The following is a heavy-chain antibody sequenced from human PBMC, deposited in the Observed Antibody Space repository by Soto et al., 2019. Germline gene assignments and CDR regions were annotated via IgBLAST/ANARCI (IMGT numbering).Heavy chain of an antibody. J-gene: IGHJ4*02. Sequence: SVKVSCKASGGTFSSYTISWVRQATGQGLEWMGRIIPILGIANYAQKFQGRVTITADKSTSTAYMELSSLRSEDTAVDYCARRNDSREHPLDYWGQGTLVTDSS. CDR1: GGTFSSYT. V-gene: IGHV1-69*02. CDR2: IIPILGIA. D-gene: IGHD1-1*01. CDR3: ARRNDSREHPLDY.